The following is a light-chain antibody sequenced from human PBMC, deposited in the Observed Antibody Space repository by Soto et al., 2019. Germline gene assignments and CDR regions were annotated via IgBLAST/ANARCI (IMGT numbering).Light chain of an antibody. CDR1: SSNIGAGYD. Sequence: QSVLTRAPSVSGAPGQRVTISCTGSSSNIGAGYDVHWYQQLPGTAPKLLIYGNSNRPSGVPDRFSGSKSGTSASLAITGHQTEDEADYYCQSYDSSLSGYVFGTGTKLTVL. CDR3: QSYDSSLSGYV. CDR2: GNS. J-gene: IGLJ1*01. V-gene: IGLV1-40*01.